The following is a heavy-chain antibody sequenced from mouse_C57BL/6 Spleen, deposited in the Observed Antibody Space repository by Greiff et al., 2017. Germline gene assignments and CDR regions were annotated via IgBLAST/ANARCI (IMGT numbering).Heavy chain of an antibody. D-gene: IGHD4-1*01. CDR3: TRKRDSGTFFDY. Sequence: EVQGVESGTVLARPGASVKMSCKTSGYTFTSYWMHWVKQRPGQGLEWIGAIYPGNSDTSYNQKFKGKAKLTAVTSASTAYMELSSLTNEDSAVYYCTRKRDSGTFFDYWGQGTTLTVSS. V-gene: IGHV1-5*01. J-gene: IGHJ2*01. CDR1: GYTFTSYW. CDR2: IYPGNSDT.